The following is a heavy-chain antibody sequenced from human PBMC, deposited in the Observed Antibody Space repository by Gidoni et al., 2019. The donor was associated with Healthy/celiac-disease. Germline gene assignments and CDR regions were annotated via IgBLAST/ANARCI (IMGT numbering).Heavy chain of an antibody. CDR3: ARGLFGGDFWSGYLATGFDP. Sequence: QVQLQQWGAGLLKPSETLSLTCAVYGGSFSGYYWSWIRQPPGKGLEWIGEINHSGSTNYNPSLKSRVTISVDTSKNQFSLKLSSVTAADTAVYYCARGLFGGDFWSGYLATGFDPWGQGTLVTVSS. D-gene: IGHD3-3*01. CDR1: GGSFSGYY. V-gene: IGHV4-34*01. J-gene: IGHJ5*02. CDR2: INHSGST.